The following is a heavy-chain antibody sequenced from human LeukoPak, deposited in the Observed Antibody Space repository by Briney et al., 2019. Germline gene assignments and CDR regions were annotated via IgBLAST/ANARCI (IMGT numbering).Heavy chain of an antibody. Sequence: ASVKVSCKASGYSFTTYLINWVRQAPGQGLEWMGWISPYNGYTNYAQNFQGRVTLTTDTSTNTVYMHLRSLRSDDTAVYYCARGLPLYSSGWNYFHSWGQGTPVSVSS. CDR3: ARGLPLYSSGWNYFHS. J-gene: IGHJ4*02. CDR1: GYSFTTYL. V-gene: IGHV1-18*01. CDR2: ISPYNGYT. D-gene: IGHD6-19*01.